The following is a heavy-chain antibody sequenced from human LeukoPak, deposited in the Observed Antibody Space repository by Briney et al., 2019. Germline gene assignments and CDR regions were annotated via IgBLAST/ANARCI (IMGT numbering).Heavy chain of an antibody. V-gene: IGHV4-59*01. CDR2: IYYSGST. CDR3: ARDKSGPTAHYDVFDI. Sequence: SETLPPTCTVSGGSISNNYWNWHWIRQPQGRGLEWIGYIYYSGSTNYNPSLRSRVTIAVDKSNNQVSLKLSSVTAADTAMYYCARDKSGPTAHYDVFDIWGQGTMVTVSS. J-gene: IGHJ3*02. CDR1: GGSISNNY. D-gene: IGHD4/OR15-4a*01.